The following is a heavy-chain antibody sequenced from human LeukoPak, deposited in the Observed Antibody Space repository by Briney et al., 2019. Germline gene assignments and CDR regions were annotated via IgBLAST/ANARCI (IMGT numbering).Heavy chain of an antibody. CDR3: AGGLIGVVVTSRKYFDL. CDR2: IYYSGKN. V-gene: IGHV4-59*01. J-gene: IGHJ2*01. D-gene: IGHD2-21*02. Sequence: SETLSLTCTVSGHSINTYYGSWIRQPPGKGLGWLGYIYYSGKNNYNPSLKSRVSMSVDTSKNQFSLKLSSVTTADTAVYYCAGGLIGVVVTSRKYFDLWGRDTLVTVSS. CDR1: GHSINTYY.